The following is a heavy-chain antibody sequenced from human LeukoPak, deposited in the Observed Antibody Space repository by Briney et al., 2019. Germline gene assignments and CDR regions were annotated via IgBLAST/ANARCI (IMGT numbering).Heavy chain of an antibody. D-gene: IGHD3-16*01. CDR1: GGSFSGYY. Sequence: SETLSLTCAVYGGSFSGYYWSWIRQPPGKGLEWIGEINHSGSTNYNPSLKSRVTISVDTSKSQFSLKLTSVTAADTAVYYCARGGGSPWGQGTLVIVSS. CDR3: ARGGGSP. V-gene: IGHV4-34*01. J-gene: IGHJ5*02. CDR2: INHSGST.